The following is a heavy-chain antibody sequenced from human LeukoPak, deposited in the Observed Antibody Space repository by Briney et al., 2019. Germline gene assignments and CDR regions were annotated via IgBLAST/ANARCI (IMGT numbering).Heavy chain of an antibody. CDR1: GYSISSGYY. D-gene: IGHD3-9*01. CDR3: ARHTEISYYDILTGYTFDY. Sequence: PSETLSPTCAVSGYSISSGYYWGWIRQPPGKGLEWIGSIYHSGSTYYNPSLKSRVTISVDTSKNQFSLKLSSVTAADTAVYYCARHTEISYYDILTGYTFDYWGQGTLVTVSS. V-gene: IGHV4-38-2*01. CDR2: IYHSGST. J-gene: IGHJ4*02.